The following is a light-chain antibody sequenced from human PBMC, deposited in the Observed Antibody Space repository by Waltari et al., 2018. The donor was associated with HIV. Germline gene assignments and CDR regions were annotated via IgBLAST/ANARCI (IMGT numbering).Light chain of an antibody. J-gene: IGLJ3*02. CDR2: DVT. V-gene: IGLV2-14*03. Sequence: QSALTQPASVSGSPGQSITISCAGPSSDVGGCNYVSWFQQHPGKAPKLIIYDVTNRPPGVFNRFPRSQSGNPASLTISGLQAEDEADYYCTSYTNIRTWVFGGGTKLTVL. CDR1: SSDVGGCNY. CDR3: TSYTNIRTWV.